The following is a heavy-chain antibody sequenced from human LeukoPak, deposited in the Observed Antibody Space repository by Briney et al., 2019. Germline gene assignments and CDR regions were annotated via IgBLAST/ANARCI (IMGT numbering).Heavy chain of an antibody. D-gene: IGHD6-13*01. CDR3: ARHSSSWSPGDY. J-gene: IGHJ4*02. CDR2: IIPIFGTA. Sequence: SVKVSCKASGGTFSSYAISWVRQAPGQGLEWMGGIIPIFGTANYAQKFQGRVTITADESTSTAYMELSGLRSEDTAVYYCARHSSSWSPGDYWGQGTLVTVSS. V-gene: IGHV1-69*13. CDR1: GGTFSSYA.